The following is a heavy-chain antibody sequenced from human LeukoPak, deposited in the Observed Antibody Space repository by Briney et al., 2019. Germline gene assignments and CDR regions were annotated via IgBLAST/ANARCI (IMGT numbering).Heavy chain of an antibody. CDR3: AKDGSGNYYGSGSYYNSYFDY. CDR2: ISYDGSNK. V-gene: IGHV3-30*18. J-gene: IGHJ4*02. Sequence: QAGGSLRLSCAASGFTFSSYGMHWVRQAPGKGLEWVAVISYDGSNKYYADSVKGRFTISRDNSKNTLYLQMNSLRAEDTAVYYCAKDGSGNYYGSGSYYNSYFDYWGQGTLVTVSS. D-gene: IGHD3-10*01. CDR1: GFTFSSYG.